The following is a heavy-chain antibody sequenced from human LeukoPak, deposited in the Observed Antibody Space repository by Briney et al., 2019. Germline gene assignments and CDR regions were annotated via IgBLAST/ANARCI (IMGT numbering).Heavy chain of an antibody. CDR1: GFDFSNFW. CDR2: IKPDGSEK. J-gene: IGHJ4*02. D-gene: IGHD6-19*01. Sequence: GGSLRLSCAASGFDFSNFWMSWVRLAPAKGLEWVANIKPDGSEKNYVDSVKGRFTISRDNAKNSLSLQMNSLRAEDTAVYYCARDQDAYSSGWYGVFDYWGQGTLVTVSS. V-gene: IGHV3-7*05. CDR3: ARDQDAYSSGWYGVFDY.